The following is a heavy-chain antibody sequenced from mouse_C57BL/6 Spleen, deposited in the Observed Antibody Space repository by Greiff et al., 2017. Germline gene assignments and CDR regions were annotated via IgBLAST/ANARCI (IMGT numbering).Heavy chain of an antibody. CDR2: IYPGSGNT. Sequence: QVHVKQSGPELVKPGASVKISCKASGYSFTSYYIHWVKQRPGQGLEWIGWIYPGSGNTKYNEKFKGKATLTADTSSSTAYMQLSSLTSEDSAVYYCARWDEYASMDYWGQGTSVTVAS. CDR3: ARWDEYASMDY. J-gene: IGHJ4*01. CDR1: GYSFTSYY. D-gene: IGHD5-1*01. V-gene: IGHV1-66*01.